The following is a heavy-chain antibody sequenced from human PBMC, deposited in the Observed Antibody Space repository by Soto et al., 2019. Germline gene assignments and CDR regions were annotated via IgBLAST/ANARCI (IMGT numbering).Heavy chain of an antibody. D-gene: IGHD5-12*01. CDR3: ARVAPGMATIISYFDY. CDR2: IYYSGST. Sequence: SETLSLTCTVSGGSISSYYWSWIRQPPGKGLEWIGYIYYSGSTNYNPSLKSRVTISVDTSKNQFSLKLSSVTAADTAVYYCARVAPGMATIISYFDYWGQGTLVNVSS. CDR1: GGSISSYY. V-gene: IGHV4-59*01. J-gene: IGHJ4*02.